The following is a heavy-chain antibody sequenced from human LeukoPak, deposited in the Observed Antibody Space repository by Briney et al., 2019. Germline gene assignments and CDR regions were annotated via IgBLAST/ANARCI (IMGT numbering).Heavy chain of an antibody. CDR3: ASTIAAAGILYGMDV. CDR1: GYTFTSYD. Sequence: GASVKVSCKASGYTFTSYDINWVRQAPGQGLEWMGWMNPNSGNTDYAQKFQGRVTMTRNTSISTAYMELSSLRSEDTAVYYCASTIAAAGILYGMDVWGQGTTVTVSS. V-gene: IGHV1-8*01. CDR2: MNPNSGNT. D-gene: IGHD6-13*01. J-gene: IGHJ6*02.